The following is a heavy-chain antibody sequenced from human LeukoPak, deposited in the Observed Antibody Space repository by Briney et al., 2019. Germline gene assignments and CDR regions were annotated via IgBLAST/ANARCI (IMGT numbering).Heavy chain of an antibody. J-gene: IGHJ3*02. CDR2: INLNGGTT. CDR3: ALLDGLNRNDAFDI. D-gene: IGHD5-24*01. Sequence: ASVKVSCKASGYTFTNYYMNWVRQTPGQGLEWMGIINLNGGTTSYAQKFQGRVTMTRDMSTSTVYMELSSLRSEDTAVYYCALLDGLNRNDAFDIWGQGTMVTVSS. V-gene: IGHV1-46*01. CDR1: GYTFTNYY.